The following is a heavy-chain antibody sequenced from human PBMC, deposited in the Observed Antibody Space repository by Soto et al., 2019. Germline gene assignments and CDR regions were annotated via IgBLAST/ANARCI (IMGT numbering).Heavy chain of an antibody. D-gene: IGHD2-15*01. V-gene: IGHV3-48*02. CDR1: GFTFAIHS. CDR2: INGSSSTM. J-gene: IGHJ4*02. CDR3: ARGDRFRCSGDRCFSDGLFLS. Sequence: EVQLVESGGGLVQRGGSLRLSCAASGFTFAIHSMNWVRQAPGKGLEWISYINGSSSTMYYADSVKGRFIISRDNADGSLYLQMNSLRDADTAVYYCARGDRFRCSGDRCFSDGLFLSWGQGTLVTVSS.